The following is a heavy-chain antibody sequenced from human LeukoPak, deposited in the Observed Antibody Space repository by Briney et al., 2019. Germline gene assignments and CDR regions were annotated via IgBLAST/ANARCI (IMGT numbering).Heavy chain of an antibody. CDR1: GFTVSNTY. V-gene: IGHV3-53*01. J-gene: IGHJ4*02. D-gene: IGHD4-17*01. CDR3: ATVSEFGDYRFDS. CDR2: IYTGGKT. Sequence: GGSLRLSCAASGFTVSNTYMTWVRQAPGKGLEWVSLIYTGGKTYYADSVKGRFTISRDNSRNSLFLQISSLRAEDTAVYYCATVSEFGDYRFDSWGQGTLVTVSS.